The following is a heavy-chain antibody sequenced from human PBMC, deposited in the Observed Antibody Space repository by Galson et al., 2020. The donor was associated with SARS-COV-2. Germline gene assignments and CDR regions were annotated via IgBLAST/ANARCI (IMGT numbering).Heavy chain of an antibody. CDR2: IKQDGSEK. D-gene: IGHD2-15*01. J-gene: IGHJ2*01. CDR3: ASLGQDYWYFDL. CDR1: GFTFSSYW. Sequence: GESLKISCAASGFTFSSYWMSWVRQAPGKGLEWVANIKQDGSEKYYVDSVKGRFTISRDNAKNSLYLQMNSLRAEDTAVYYCASLGQDYWYFDLWGRGTLVTVSS. V-gene: IGHV3-7*01.